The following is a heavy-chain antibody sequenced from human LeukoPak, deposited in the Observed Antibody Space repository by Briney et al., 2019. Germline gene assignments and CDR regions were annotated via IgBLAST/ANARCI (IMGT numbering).Heavy chain of an antibody. CDR1: GGSISSHY. CDR3: ARDRGQLDY. J-gene: IGHJ4*02. V-gene: IGHV4-59*11. CDR2: IYYSGST. Sequence: SETLSLTCTVSGGSISSHYWSWIRQPPGKGLEWIGYIYYSGSTNYNPSLKSRVTISVDTSKNQFSLKLGSVTAADTAVYYCARDRGQLDYWGQGTLVTVSS. D-gene: IGHD5-18*01.